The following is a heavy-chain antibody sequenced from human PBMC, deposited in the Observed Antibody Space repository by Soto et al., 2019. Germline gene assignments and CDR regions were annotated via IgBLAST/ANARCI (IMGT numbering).Heavy chain of an antibody. D-gene: IGHD3-10*01. CDR2: IIPIFGTA. CDR1: GGTFSSYA. V-gene: IGHV1-69*13. Sequence: SVKVSCKASGGTFSSYAISWVRQAPGQGLEWMGGIIPIFGTANYAQKFQGGVTITADESTSTAYMELSSLRSEDTAVYYCARVFYGSGTMLDWGQGTLVTVSS. J-gene: IGHJ4*02. CDR3: ARVFYGSGTMLD.